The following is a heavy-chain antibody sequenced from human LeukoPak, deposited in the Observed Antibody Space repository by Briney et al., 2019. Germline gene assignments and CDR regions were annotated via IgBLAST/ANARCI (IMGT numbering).Heavy chain of an antibody. CDR3: ARGLKPFDS. J-gene: IGHJ4*02. Sequence: KPSETLSLTCTVSGGSISSYYWSWIRQPPGKGLEWIGTIYYSGSTKNNPSLKSRVTISVDTSKNQFSLKLSSVTAADTAVYYCARGLKPFDSWGQGTLVTVSS. V-gene: IGHV4-59*01. CDR1: GGSISSYY. CDR2: IYYSGST.